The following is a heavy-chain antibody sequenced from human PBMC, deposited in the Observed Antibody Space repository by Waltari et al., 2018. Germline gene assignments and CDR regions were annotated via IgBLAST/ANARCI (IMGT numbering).Heavy chain of an antibody. CDR2: IIPIFGTA. V-gene: IGHV1-69*13. Sequence: QVQLVQSGAEVKKPGASVKVSCKASGYTFTSYGISWVRQAPGQGLEWMGGIIPIFGTANYAQKFQGRVTITADESTSTAYMELSSLRSEDTAVYYCARVMYSSSFFWFDPWGQGTLVTVSS. J-gene: IGHJ5*02. CDR1: GYTFTSYG. D-gene: IGHD6-6*01. CDR3: ARVMYSSSFFWFDP.